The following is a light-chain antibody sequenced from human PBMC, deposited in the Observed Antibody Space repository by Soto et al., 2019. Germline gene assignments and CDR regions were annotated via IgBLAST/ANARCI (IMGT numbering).Light chain of an antibody. Sequence: DIVMTQSPATLSVAPGERATLPCRASQSVSSNLAWYQQKPGQAPRLLIYGASTRATGIPDRFSGSGSGTEFTLTISRLQSEDFAVYYCQQYNNWPPITFGQGTRLEIK. CDR3: QQYNNWPPIT. J-gene: IGKJ5*01. CDR1: QSVSSN. CDR2: GAS. V-gene: IGKV3-15*01.